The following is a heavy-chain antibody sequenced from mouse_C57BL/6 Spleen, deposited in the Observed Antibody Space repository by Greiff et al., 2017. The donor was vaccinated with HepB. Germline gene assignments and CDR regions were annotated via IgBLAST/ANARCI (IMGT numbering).Heavy chain of an antibody. CDR2: ISSGGSYT. CDR3: ARHFGRYFDY. V-gene: IGHV5-6*01. D-gene: IGHD4-1*01. J-gene: IGHJ2*01. Sequence: EVMLVESGGDLVKPGGSLKLSCAASGFTFSSYGMSWVRQTPDKRLEWVATISSGGSYTYYPDSVKGRFTISRDNAKNTLYLQMSSLKSEDTAMYYCARHFGRYFDYWGQGTTLTVSS. CDR1: GFTFSSYG.